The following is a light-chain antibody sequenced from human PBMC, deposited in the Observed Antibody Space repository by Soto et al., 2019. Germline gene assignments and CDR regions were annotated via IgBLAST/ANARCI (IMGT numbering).Light chain of an antibody. J-gene: IGKJ1*01. CDR3: QQSYSTPVT. CDR1: QSVFHTSKSKNY. CDR2: WAS. V-gene: IGKV4-1*01. Sequence: DIVMTQSPDSLAASLGERDTINCKSSQSVFHTSKSKNYLAWYQQKPGQPPKLLIYWASTREFGVPDRFSGSGSGTDFTLTITSLQAEDVAVYYCQQSYSTPVTFGQGTKVEIK.